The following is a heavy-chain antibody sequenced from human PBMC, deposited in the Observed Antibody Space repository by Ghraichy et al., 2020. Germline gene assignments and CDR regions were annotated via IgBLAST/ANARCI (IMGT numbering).Heavy chain of an antibody. D-gene: IGHD2-8*01. CDR1: AFSLSTTGVG. V-gene: IGHV2-5*01. J-gene: IGHJ4*02. CDR3: AHMPGLSCPDGVCYNGGFDY. Sequence: SGPTLVKPTQTLALTCTFSAFSLSTTGVGVGWIRQPPGKALEWLAVIYWNDHKRYSPSLRSRLTIAKDTFNNQVVLTMTNMDPVDTATYYCAHMPGLSCPDGVCYNGGFDYWGQGTLVTVSS. CDR2: IYWNDHK.